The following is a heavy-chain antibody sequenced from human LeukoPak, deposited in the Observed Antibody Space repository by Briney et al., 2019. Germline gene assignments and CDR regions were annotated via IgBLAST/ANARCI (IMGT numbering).Heavy chain of an antibody. V-gene: IGHV3-9*01. CDR1: GFTFDDYA. CDR3: AKDIRDMVRGNYFDY. D-gene: IGHD3-10*01. Sequence: PGRSLRLSCAASGFTFDDYAMHWVRHAPGKGLEWVSGISWNSGSIGYADSVKGRFTISRDNAKNSLYLQMNSLRAEDTALYYCAKDIRDMVRGNYFDYWGQGTLVTVSS. CDR2: ISWNSGSI. J-gene: IGHJ4*02.